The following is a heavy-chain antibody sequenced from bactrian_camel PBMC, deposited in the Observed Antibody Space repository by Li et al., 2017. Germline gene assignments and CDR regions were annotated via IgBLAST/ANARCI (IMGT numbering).Heavy chain of an antibody. Sequence: VQLVESGGGLVQTGGSLRLSCTTSGLTFPAYVMGWFRQAPGKEREGILCITADGSTTGEADSVKGRFTISRDNAKKTLYLQMNTLKTEDTAVYYCAADGTPSTGGVFLGLWRARFDYWGQGTQVTVS. J-gene: IGHJ6*01. CDR1: GLTFPAYV. CDR2: ITADGSTT. V-gene: IGHV3S63*01. D-gene: IGHD4*01. CDR3: AADGTPSTGGVFLGLWRARFDY.